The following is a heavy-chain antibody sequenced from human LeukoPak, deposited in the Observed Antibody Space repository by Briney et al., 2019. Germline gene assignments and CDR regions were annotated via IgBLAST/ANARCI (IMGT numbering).Heavy chain of an antibody. CDR3: ARGYYDSSGYHDAFDI. Sequence: GESLKISCKGSGYTFTDYWIVWVRQMPGKGLEWMGIIYPGDSDTRYSPSFQGQVTISADKSISTAYLQWSSLKASDTAMYYCARGYYDSSGYHDAFDIWGQGTMVTVSS. CDR1: GYTFTDYW. J-gene: IGHJ3*02. CDR2: IYPGDSDT. D-gene: IGHD3-22*01. V-gene: IGHV5-51*01.